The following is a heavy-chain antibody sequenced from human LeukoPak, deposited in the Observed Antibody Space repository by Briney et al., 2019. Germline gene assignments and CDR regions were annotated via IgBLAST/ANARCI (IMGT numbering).Heavy chain of an antibody. V-gene: IGHV3-15*01. J-gene: IGHJ6*02. CDR1: GFTFTDAW. Sequence: PGGSLRLSCAASGFTFTDAWMTWVRQAPGKGLEWVGRIKRNTDGGTKDYAASVRGRFIISRDDSKNTLFLQMNNLRTEDTAVYYCTPDVFLIRFGEVAVWGQGPRSPSP. D-gene: IGHD3-16*01. CDR2: IKRNTDGGTK. CDR3: TPDVFLIRFGEVAV.